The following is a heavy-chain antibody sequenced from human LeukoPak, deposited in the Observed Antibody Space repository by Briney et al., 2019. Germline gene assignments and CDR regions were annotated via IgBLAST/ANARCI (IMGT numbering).Heavy chain of an antibody. CDR1: GFTCSSSW. J-gene: IGHJ6*02. CDR2: INQDGSEK. V-gene: IGHV3-7*01. CDR3: ARYASGSYYYYYGMDV. D-gene: IGHD3-10*01. Sequence: GGSLRLSCAASGFTCSSSWMSWVRQAPGKGLEWVANINQDGSEKYYVDSVKGRFTISRDNAKNSLYLQMNSLRAEDTAVYYCARYASGSYYYYYGMDVWGQGTTVTVSS.